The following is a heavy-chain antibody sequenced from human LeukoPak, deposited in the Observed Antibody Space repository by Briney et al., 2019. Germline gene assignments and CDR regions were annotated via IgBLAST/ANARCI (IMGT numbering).Heavy chain of an antibody. J-gene: IGHJ4*02. V-gene: IGHV3-9*01. CDR2: ISWNSGSI. CDR3: AKDMGMTTVTTRYFDY. CDR1: GFTFSSYA. Sequence: PGGSLRLSCEASGFTFSSYAMSWVRQAPGKGLEWVSGISWNSGSIGYADSVKGRFTISRDNAKNSLYLQMNSLRAEDTALYYCAKDMGMTTVTTRYFDYWGQGTLVTVSS. D-gene: IGHD4-17*01.